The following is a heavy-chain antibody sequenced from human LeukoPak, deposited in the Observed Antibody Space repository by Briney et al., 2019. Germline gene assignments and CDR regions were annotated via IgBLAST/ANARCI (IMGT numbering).Heavy chain of an antibody. CDR2: ISYDGSNK. D-gene: IGHD3-10*01. CDR3: AKDPSRDYYGSGA. V-gene: IGHV3-30-3*01. CDR1: GFTFSSYA. Sequence: PGGSLRLSCAASGFTFSSYAMHWVRQAPGKGLEWVAVISYDGSNKYYADSVKGRFTISRDNSKNTLYLQMNSLRAEDTAVYYCAKDPSRDYYGSGAWGQGTLVTVSS. J-gene: IGHJ5*02.